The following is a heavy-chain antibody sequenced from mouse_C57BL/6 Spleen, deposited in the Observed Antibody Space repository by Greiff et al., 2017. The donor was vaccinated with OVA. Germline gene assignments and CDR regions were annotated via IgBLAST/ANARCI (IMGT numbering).Heavy chain of an antibody. J-gene: IGHJ4*01. V-gene: IGHV2-2*01. Sequence: QVQLKESGPGLVQPSQSLSITCTVSGFSLTSYGVHWVRQSPGQGLEWLGVIWSGGSTDYNAAFISRLSISKDNSKSQVFFKMNSLQADDTAIYDCARKSLSGTEDYAMDYWGQGTSVTVSS. CDR2: IWSGGST. CDR1: GFSLTSYG. D-gene: IGHD3-3*01. CDR3: ARKSLSGTEDYAMDY.